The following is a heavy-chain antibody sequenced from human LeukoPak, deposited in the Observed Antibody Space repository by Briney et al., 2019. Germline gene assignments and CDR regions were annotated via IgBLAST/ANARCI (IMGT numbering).Heavy chain of an antibody. CDR2: ISGSGGST. V-gene: IGHV3-23*01. J-gene: IGHJ3*02. CDR3: AKDLAYYDSSGYYLSDAFDI. Sequence: GGSLRLSCAASGFTFSSYGMSWVRQAPGKGLEWVSAISGSGGSTYYADSVKGRFTISRDNSKNTLYLQMNSLRAEDTAVYYCAKDLAYYDSSGYYLSDAFDIWGQGTMVTVSS. CDR1: GFTFSSYG. D-gene: IGHD3-22*01.